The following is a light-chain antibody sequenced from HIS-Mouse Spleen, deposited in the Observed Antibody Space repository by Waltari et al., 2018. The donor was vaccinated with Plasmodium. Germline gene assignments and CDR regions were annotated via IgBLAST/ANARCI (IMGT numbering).Light chain of an antibody. Sequence: SYEPTQPPSVSVSPGQTASITCSGDKLGDQSACWYQQKPGQSPVLVIYQDSKRPSGIPERFSGSNSGNTATLTISGTQAMDEADYYCQAWDSSTDYVFGTGTKVTVL. CDR1: KLGDQS. CDR2: QDS. CDR3: QAWDSSTDYV. V-gene: IGLV3-1*01. J-gene: IGLJ1*01.